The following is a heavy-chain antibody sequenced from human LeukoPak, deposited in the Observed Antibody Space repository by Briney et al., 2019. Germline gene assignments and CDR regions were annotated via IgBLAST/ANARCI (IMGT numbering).Heavy chain of an antibody. CDR2: INHSGST. Sequence: SETLSLTCAVYGGSFSGYYWSWIRQPPGKGLEWIGEINHSGSTNYNPSLKSRVTISVDTSKNQFSLKLSSVTAADTAVYYCARRVAVAVGAAFDIWGQGTMVTVSS. V-gene: IGHV4-34*01. CDR3: ARRVAVAVGAAFDI. CDR1: GGSFSGYY. D-gene: IGHD6-19*01. J-gene: IGHJ3*02.